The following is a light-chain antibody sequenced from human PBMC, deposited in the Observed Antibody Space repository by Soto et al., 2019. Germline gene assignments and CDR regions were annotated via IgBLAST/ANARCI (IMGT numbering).Light chain of an antibody. CDR3: LQYNSYLWT. Sequence: DIQLTQSASSLSASVGDRVTITCQASQVITNYLNWYQQKPGKAPKRLIYAASSLQSGVPSRFRGSGSGTEFTLTISSLQPEDFATYYCLQYNSYLWTFGQGTKVEIK. CDR2: AAS. V-gene: IGKV1-17*01. J-gene: IGKJ1*01. CDR1: QVITNY.